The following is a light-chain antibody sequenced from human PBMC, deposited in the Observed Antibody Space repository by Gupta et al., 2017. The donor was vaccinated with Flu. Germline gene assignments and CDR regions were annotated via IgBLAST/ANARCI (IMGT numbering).Light chain of an antibody. CDR3: QQYNDTSGT. CDR2: EAS. Sequence: MKQSPSTLSSPVERAIPTCRPANRISSSPLAWYQQKPGQAPRLLMCEASTRASGIPYRFSGSGSGTDFTLTISSLQPEDFAAYYCQQYNDTSGTFGGGTKVEIK. V-gene: IGKV3D-7*01. J-gene: IGKJ4*02. CDR1: NRISSSP.